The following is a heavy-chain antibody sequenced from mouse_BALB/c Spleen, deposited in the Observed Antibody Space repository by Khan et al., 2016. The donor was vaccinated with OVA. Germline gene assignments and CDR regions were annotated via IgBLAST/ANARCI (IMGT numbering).Heavy chain of an antibody. CDR3: SGSTDRCAFVY. CDR2: IIYTGYT. CDR1: GDSITSGY. Sequence: EVQLQESGPSFVKPSQTLSLTCSVTGDSITSGYWYWIRKFPENKLEYMGYIIYTGYTYYNPSLQSRISITRHTSKNQYFLQLNSVTDEDTATYYCSGSTDRCAFVYWGQGTLVTVSA. D-gene: IGHD3-1*01. V-gene: IGHV3-8*02. J-gene: IGHJ3*01.